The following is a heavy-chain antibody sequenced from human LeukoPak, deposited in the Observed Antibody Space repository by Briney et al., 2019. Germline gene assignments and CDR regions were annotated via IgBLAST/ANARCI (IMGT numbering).Heavy chain of an antibody. CDR3: AADLIAVAGSWR. Sequence: GASVKVSFQSSGLTFTSSAVQWVRQARGQRLEWIGWIAVGSGNTNYAQKFQERVTFTRDLSTSTAYMDLSGLRSEGTARYYCAADLIAVAGSWRWGQGSLVIVSS. D-gene: IGHD6-19*01. V-gene: IGHV1-58*01. CDR1: GLTFTSSA. J-gene: IGHJ4*02. CDR2: IAVGSGNT.